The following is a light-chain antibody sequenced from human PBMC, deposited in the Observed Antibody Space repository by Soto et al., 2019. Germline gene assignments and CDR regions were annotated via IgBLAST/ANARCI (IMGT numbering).Light chain of an antibody. Sequence: DTQMTQSPSTLSASVGDRVTITCRASQSISSWLAWYQQKPGKAPKLLIYDASSLESGVPSRFSGSGSGTEFTLTISSLQPDDFATYYCQQYNSYIRTFGQGTKV. J-gene: IGKJ1*01. CDR3: QQYNSYIRT. CDR1: QSISSW. CDR2: DAS. V-gene: IGKV1-5*01.